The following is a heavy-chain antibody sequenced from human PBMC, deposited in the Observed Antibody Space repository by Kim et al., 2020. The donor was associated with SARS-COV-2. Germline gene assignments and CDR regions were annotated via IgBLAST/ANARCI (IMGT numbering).Heavy chain of an antibody. CDR2: INHSGST. CDR1: GGSFSGYY. J-gene: IGHJ6*02. CDR3: ARGRTLIWSPYYYYYYGMDV. V-gene: IGHV4-34*01. Sequence: SETLSLTCAVYGGSFSGYYWSWIRQPPGKGLEWIGEINHSGSTNYNPSLKSRVTISVDTSKNQFSLKLSSVTAADTAVYYCARGRTLIWSPYYYYYYGMDVWGQGTTVTVSS. D-gene: IGHD3-16*01.